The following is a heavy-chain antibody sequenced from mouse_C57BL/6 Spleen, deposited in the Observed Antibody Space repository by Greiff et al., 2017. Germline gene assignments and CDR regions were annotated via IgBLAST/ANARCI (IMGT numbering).Heavy chain of an antibody. CDR2: ISSGSSTI. CDR1: GFTFSDYG. Sequence: EVQLQESGGGLVKPGGSLKLSCAASGFTFSDYGMHWVRQAPEKGLEWVAYISSGSSTIYYADTVKGRFTISRDNAKNTLFLQMTSLRSEDAAMYYCARGLSWFAYWGQGTLVTVSA. CDR3: ARGLSWFAY. V-gene: IGHV5-17*01. J-gene: IGHJ3*01.